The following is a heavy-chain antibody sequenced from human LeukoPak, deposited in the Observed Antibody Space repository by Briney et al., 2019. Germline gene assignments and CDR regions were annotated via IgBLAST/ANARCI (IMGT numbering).Heavy chain of an antibody. Sequence: SETLSLTCTVSGYSISSGYYWGWIRQPPGKGLEWIGEINHSGSTNYNPSLKSRVTISVDTSKNQFSLKLSSVTAADTAVYYCARDGVNCSGGSCYQYFDYWGQGTLVTVSS. D-gene: IGHD2-15*01. CDR1: GYSISSGYY. V-gene: IGHV4-38-2*02. J-gene: IGHJ4*02. CDR2: INHSGST. CDR3: ARDGVNCSGGSCYQYFDY.